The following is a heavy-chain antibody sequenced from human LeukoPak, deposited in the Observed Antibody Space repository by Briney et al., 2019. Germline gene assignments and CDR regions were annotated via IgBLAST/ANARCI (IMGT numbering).Heavy chain of an antibody. J-gene: IGHJ5*02. D-gene: IGHD3-16*02. Sequence: KTSETLSLTCTVSVGSISSGGYYWSWIRQHPGKGLEWNGYIYYSGSTYYNPSLKSRVTISVDTSKNQFSLKLSSVTAADTAVYYCARFDPGRGLSFDPWGEGTLVTVSS. CDR3: ARFDPGRGLSFDP. CDR1: VGSISSGGYY. CDR2: IYYSGST. V-gene: IGHV4-31*03.